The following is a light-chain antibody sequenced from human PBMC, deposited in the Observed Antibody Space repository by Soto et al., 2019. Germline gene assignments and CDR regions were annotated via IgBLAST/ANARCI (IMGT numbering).Light chain of an antibody. V-gene: IGLV8-61*01. CDR2: STN. J-gene: IGLJ2*01. CDR1: SGSVSTNHY. Sequence: QAVVTQEPSFSVSPGGTVTLTCGLSSGSVSTNHYPSWYQQTPGQPPRTLIYSTNTRSSGVPDRFSGSILGNKAALTVTGAQADDESDYYCLLYMGYGIVVFGGGTKVTVL. CDR3: LLYMGYGIVV.